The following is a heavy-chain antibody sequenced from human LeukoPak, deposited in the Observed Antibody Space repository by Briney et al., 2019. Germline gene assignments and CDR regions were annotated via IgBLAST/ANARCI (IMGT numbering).Heavy chain of an antibody. D-gene: IGHD6-19*01. V-gene: IGHV3-53*01. CDR3: ARGDSSYAFDI. CDR2: IYSGGST. CDR1: GFTVSNNY. J-gene: IGHJ3*02. Sequence: GGSLRLSCAASGFTVSNNYMSWVRQAPGKGLERVSVIYSGGSTYYADSVKGRFTISRDNSKNTLYLQMNSLRSEDTAVYYCARGDSSYAFDIWGQGTMVTVSS.